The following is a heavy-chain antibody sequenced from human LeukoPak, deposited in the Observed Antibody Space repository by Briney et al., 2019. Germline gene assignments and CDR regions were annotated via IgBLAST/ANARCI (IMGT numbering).Heavy chain of an antibody. D-gene: IGHD2-2*01. J-gene: IGHJ5*02. Sequence: GRSLRLSCTASGFNFGAYAMSWVRQAPGKGLEEVGFVTSQAFGGRIEYAASVRGRFTISRDDSKSTAYLQMNSLKTEDTAVYFCTRNGRGCSSTSCYAGRFDPWGQGTQVTVSS. CDR3: TRNGRGCSSTSCYAGRFDP. V-gene: IGHV3-49*04. CDR2: VTSQAFGGRI. CDR1: GFNFGAYA.